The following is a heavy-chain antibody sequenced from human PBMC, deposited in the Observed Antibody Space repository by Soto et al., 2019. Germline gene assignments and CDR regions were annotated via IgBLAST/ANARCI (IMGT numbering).Heavy chain of an antibody. J-gene: IGHJ6*02. CDR3: TTGSVEGV. CDR2: IRTSADGGAT. Sequence: GGSLRLSCAASGFTFNNAWMNWVRQAPGKGLEWVGRIRTSADGGATHYAAPVQGRFTISRDDSKNALYLQMNSLKTEDIAVYYCTTGSVEGVWGQGTTVTVSS. V-gene: IGHV3-15*07. CDR1: GFTFNNAW. D-gene: IGHD2-15*01.